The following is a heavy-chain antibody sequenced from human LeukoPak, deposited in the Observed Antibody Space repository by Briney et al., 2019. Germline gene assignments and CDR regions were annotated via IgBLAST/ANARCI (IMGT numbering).Heavy chain of an antibody. CDR1: GFTFSSYA. J-gene: IGHJ4*02. Sequence: GGSLRLSCAASGFTFSSYAMSWVRQAPGKGLEWVSTISSSGGSTYYADSVKGRFTISRDNSKNTLYLQMNSLRAEDTAVYYCARDVSGSYSSYWGQGTLVTVSS. V-gene: IGHV3-23*01. CDR3: ARDVSGSYSSY. D-gene: IGHD1-26*01. CDR2: ISSSGGST.